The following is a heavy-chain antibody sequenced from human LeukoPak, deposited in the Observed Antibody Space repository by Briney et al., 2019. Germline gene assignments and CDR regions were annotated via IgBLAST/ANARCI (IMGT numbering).Heavy chain of an antibody. J-gene: IGHJ5*02. CDR3: ARGDLQADL. Sequence: GGSLSLSCAASGFDLSTYEMSWVRQAPGKGLEWISDMTMSGQTKNYADSVKGRFTISRDNARTSLYLQMNRLRVEDKGVYYCARGDLQADLWGQGTLVAVSS. V-gene: IGHV3-48*03. CDR2: MTMSGQTK. CDR1: GFDLSTYE.